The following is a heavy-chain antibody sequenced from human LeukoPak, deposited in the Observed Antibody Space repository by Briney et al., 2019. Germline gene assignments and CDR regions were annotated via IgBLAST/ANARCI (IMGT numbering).Heavy chain of an antibody. J-gene: IGHJ4*02. V-gene: IGHV3-23*01. CDR1: GFTFSTYA. D-gene: IGHD6-19*01. CDR2: INSGGGGT. Sequence: GGSLRLSCAASGFTFSTYAMSWVRQAPGKGLEWVSAINSGGGGTHYADSVKGRFTISRDNSKNTVYLQMNSLRAEDTAVYYCAKGLSSGPGRFDYWGQGTLVTVSS. CDR3: AKGLSSGPGRFDY.